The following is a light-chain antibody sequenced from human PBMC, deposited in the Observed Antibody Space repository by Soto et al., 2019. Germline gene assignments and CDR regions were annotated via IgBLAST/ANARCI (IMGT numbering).Light chain of an antibody. J-gene: IGKJ1*01. CDR3: QQYNRFSWT. Sequence: DIQMTQSPSTLSASVGDGVTITCRASQSIDKWLAWYQQKPGKAPKLLIYKASILQSGVPSRFSGSGSGTEFTLTISSLQPDDVGSYFCQQYNRFSWTFGQGTKVEIK. CDR2: KAS. CDR1: QSIDKW. V-gene: IGKV1-5*03.